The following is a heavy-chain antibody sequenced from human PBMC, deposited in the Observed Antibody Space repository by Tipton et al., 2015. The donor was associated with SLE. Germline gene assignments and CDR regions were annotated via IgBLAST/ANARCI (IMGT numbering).Heavy chain of an antibody. CDR1: GFTFSSYG. CDR2: IRYDGSNK. V-gene: IGHV3-30*02. Sequence: SLRLSCAASGFTFSSYGMHWVRQAPGKGLEWVAFIRYDGSNKCYADSVKGRFTISRDNSKNTLYLQMNSLRAEDTAVYYCAKEESGGAFDIWGQGTMVTVSS. CDR3: AKEESGGAFDI. J-gene: IGHJ3*02. D-gene: IGHD3-16*01.